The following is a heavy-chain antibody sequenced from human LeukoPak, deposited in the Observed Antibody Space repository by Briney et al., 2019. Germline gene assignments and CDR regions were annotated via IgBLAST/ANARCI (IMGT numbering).Heavy chain of an antibody. Sequence: GRSLRLSYAASGFTFDDYAMHWVRQAPGKGLEWVSGISWNSGSIGYADSVKGRFTISRDNAKNSLYLQMNSLRAEDTALYYCAKDDDFWSGYFDYWGQGTLVTVSS. V-gene: IGHV3-9*01. CDR3: AKDDDFWSGYFDY. J-gene: IGHJ4*02. CDR2: ISWNSGSI. D-gene: IGHD3-3*01. CDR1: GFTFDDYA.